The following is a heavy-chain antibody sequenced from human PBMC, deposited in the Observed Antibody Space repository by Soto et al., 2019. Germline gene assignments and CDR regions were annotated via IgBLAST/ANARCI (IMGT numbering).Heavy chain of an antibody. CDR2: VGNDGSVH. D-gene: IGHD2-21*01. V-gene: IGHV3-30*18. J-gene: IGHJ2*01. CDR1: GFTFSNYG. CDR3: EKEISVIAGPWYLDL. Sequence: QVQLVESGGGVVQPGRSLRLSCAASGFTFSNYGIHWVRQAPGKGLECVTVVGNDGSVHYYSDSVKGRFIISRDNSRNTVYLQMKSLIAEDTAMYYCEKEISVIAGPWYLDLWGRGTLVTVS.